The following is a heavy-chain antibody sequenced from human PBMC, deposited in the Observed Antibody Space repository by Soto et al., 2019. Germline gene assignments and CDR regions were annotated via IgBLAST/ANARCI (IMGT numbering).Heavy chain of an antibody. D-gene: IGHD2-15*01. Sequence: SETLSLTCAVYGGSFSGYYWSWIRQPPGKGLEWIGEINHSGSTNYNPSLKSRVTISVDTSKNQFSLKLSSVTAADTAVYYCARGGYCSGGSCYPDYYYYYYMDVWAKGTTVT. CDR3: ARGGYCSGGSCYPDYYYYYYMDV. V-gene: IGHV4-34*01. CDR1: GGSFSGYY. CDR2: INHSGST. J-gene: IGHJ6*03.